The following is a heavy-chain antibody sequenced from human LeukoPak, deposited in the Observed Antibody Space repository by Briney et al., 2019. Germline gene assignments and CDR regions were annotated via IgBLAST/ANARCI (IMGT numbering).Heavy chain of an antibody. CDR1: GYTFTNDD. D-gene: IGHD3-9*01. J-gene: IGHJ4*02. V-gene: IGHV1-8*01. Sequence: ASVKVSCKASGYTFTNDDISWVRQATGQGLEWIGKMNPNSGNTGYAQKFQGRVTMTRSTSVSTVHMELNSLPSEDTAVYFCARSAPGTGYTAWGQGTLVTVSS. CDR3: ARSAPGTGYTA. CDR2: MNPNSGNT.